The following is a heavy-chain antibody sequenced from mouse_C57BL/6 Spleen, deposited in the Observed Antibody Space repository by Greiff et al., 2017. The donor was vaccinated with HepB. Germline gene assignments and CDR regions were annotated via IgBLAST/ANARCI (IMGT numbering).Heavy chain of an antibody. V-gene: IGHV1-54*01. CDR3: ARSDYSNFWFAY. D-gene: IGHD2-5*01. CDR2: INPGSGGT. CDR1: GYAFTNYL. J-gene: IGHJ3*01. Sequence: QVQLKESGAELVRPGTSVKVSCKASGYAFTNYLIEWVKQRPGQGLEWIGVINPGSGGTNYNEKFKGKATLTADKSSSTAYMQLSSLTSEDSAVYFCARSDYSNFWFAYWGQGTLVTVSA.